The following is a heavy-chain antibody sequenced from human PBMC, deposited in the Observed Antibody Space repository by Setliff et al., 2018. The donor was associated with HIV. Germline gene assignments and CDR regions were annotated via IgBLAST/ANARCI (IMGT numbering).Heavy chain of an antibody. CDR3: ARSPGVDTNMAFDY. CDR2: IYSSGNT. CDR1: GGSINGYY. J-gene: IGHJ4*02. D-gene: IGHD5-18*01. V-gene: IGHV4-59*01. Sequence: SETLSLTCNVSGGSINGYYWTWIRQPPGKGLEWIGYIYSSGNTVYNPSLESRVFISVDTSNNQFSLNLGSVTAADTAMYYCARSPGVDTNMAFDYWGQGTLVTVSS.